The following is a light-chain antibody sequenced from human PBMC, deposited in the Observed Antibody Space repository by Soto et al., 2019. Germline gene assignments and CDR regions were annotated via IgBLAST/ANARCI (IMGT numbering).Light chain of an antibody. Sequence: QSALLQPRSVSGSPGQSVTISCTGTTRDVGGYKFVSWYRQHPGKAPKLILYDVNERPSGVPDRFSGSKSGNTASLTVSGLQADDEADYYCCSHAGSKNYYLFGPGTKLTVL. CDR1: TRDVGGYKF. CDR2: DVN. J-gene: IGLJ1*01. V-gene: IGLV2-11*01. CDR3: CSHAGSKNYYL.